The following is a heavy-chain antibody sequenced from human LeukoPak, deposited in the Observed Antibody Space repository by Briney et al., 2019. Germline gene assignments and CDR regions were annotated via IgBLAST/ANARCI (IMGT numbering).Heavy chain of an antibody. J-gene: IGHJ4*02. CDR1: GFTFSSYA. CDR2: ISGGGSI. V-gene: IGHV3-23*01. CDR3: AKDRAAGNYFDY. Sequence: GGSLRLSCAASGFTFSSYAMSWVRHAPGKGLEWVSAISGGGSIYYADSVKGRFTISRDNSKNTLYLQMNSLRAEATAVYYGAKDRAAGNYFDYCGQGTLVTASS. D-gene: IGHD1-14*01.